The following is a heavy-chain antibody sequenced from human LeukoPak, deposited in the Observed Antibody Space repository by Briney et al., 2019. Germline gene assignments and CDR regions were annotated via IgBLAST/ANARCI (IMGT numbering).Heavy chain of an antibody. CDR2: FNPEDGET. CDR1: GYIFSELS. Sequence: ASVKVSCKVSGYIFSELSMHWVRQAPGQGVEWMGGFNPEDGETFYAQKFQGRVNMTEDTSTGTAYMELSSLSYDDTAVYYCATDGAGDYLNHWGQGTLVTVSS. V-gene: IGHV1-24*01. D-gene: IGHD4-17*01. J-gene: IGHJ4*02. CDR3: ATDGAGDYLNH.